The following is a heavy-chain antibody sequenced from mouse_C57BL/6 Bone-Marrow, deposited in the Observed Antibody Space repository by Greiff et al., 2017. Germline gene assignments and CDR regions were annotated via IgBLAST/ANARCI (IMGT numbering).Heavy chain of an antibody. CDR3: ARYYYDY. CDR1: GYAFSSSW. V-gene: IGHV1-82*01. J-gene: IGHJ2*01. Sequence: QVQLQQSGPELVKPGASVKISCKASGYAFSSSWMNWVKQRPGKGLEWIGRIYPGDGDTNYNGKFKGKATLTADKSSSTAYMQLSSLTSEDSAVYFCARYYYDYWGQGTTLTVSS. CDR2: IYPGDGDT.